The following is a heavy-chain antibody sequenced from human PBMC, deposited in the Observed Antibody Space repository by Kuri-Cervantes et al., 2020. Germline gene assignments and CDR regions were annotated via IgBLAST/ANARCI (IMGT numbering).Heavy chain of an antibody. V-gene: IGHV4-34*01. CDR1: GGSFSGYY. J-gene: IGHJ4*02. CDR3: AKDGISYCGSDCYLDY. Sequence: SETLSLTRAVYGGSFSGYYWSWIRQPPGKGLEWIGEINHSGSTNYNPSLKSRVTISVDTSKNQFSLKLSSVAAADTAMYYCAKDGISYCGSDCYLDYWGQGTLVTVSS. D-gene: IGHD2-21*02. CDR2: INHSGST.